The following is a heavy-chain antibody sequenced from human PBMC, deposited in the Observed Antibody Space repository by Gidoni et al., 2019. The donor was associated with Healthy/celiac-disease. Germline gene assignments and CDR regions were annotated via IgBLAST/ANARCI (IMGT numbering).Heavy chain of an antibody. CDR2: IIPIFGTA. D-gene: IGHD3-3*01. CDR3: ARDSPQRGRVGVIISDAFDI. CDR1: GGTFSSYA. V-gene: IGHV1-69*01. J-gene: IGHJ3*02. Sequence: QVQLVQSGAEVKKPGSSVKVSCKASGGTFSSYAISWVRQAPGHGLEWMGGIIPIFGTANYAQKFQGRVTITADESTSTAYMELSSLRSEDTAVYYCARDSPQRGRVGVIISDAFDIWGQGTMVTVSS.